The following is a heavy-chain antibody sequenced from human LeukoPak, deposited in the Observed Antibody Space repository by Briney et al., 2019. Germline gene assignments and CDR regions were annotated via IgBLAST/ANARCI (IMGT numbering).Heavy chain of an antibody. CDR2: IYYSGST. J-gene: IGHJ4*02. CDR1: GGSVSSGSYY. Sequence: SETLSLTCTVSGGSVSSGSYYWSWIRQPPGKGLEWIGYIYYSGSTNYNPSLKSRATISVDTSKNQFSLKLSSVTAADTAVYYCARWVYCGGDCYAFDYWGQGTLVTVSS. V-gene: IGHV4-61*01. CDR3: ARWVYCGGDCYAFDY. D-gene: IGHD2-21*02.